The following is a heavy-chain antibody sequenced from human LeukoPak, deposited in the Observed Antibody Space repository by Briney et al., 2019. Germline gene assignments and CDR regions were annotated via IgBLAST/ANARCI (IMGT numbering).Heavy chain of an antibody. D-gene: IGHD3-10*01. V-gene: IGHV4-59*01. CDR3: AVGGFGETLNWFDP. CDR1: GGSISSYY. Sequence: SETLSLTCTVSGGSISSYYWSWIRQPPGKGLEWIGYIYYSGSTNYNPSLKSRVTISVDTSKNQFSLKLSSVTAADTAVYCCAVGGFGETLNWFDPWGQGTLVTVSS. J-gene: IGHJ5*02. CDR2: IYYSGST.